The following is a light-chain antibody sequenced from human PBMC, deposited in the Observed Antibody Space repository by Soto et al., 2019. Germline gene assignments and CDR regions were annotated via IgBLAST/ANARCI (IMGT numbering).Light chain of an antibody. CDR3: QPFKSYSLT. V-gene: IGKV3-20*01. Sequence: EIVLTQSPGTLSLSPGDRATLSCRASQSVSTNNFAWYQQRPGQAPRLLIYGASSRATGIPDRFSGSGSGTDFTLTISRLEPEDFATYYCQPFKSYSLTFGGGTKVDIK. CDR2: GAS. CDR1: QSVSTNN. J-gene: IGKJ4*01.